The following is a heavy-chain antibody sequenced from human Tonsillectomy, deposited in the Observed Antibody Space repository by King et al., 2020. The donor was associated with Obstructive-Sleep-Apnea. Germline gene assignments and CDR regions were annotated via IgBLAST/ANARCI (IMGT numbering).Heavy chain of an antibody. J-gene: IGHJ4*02. CDR2: IWYDGSKK. CDR3: ARGRGVVVTGD. CDR1: GFTFSSDG. Sequence: VQRVESGGGVVQRGRCLRLSCAASGFTFSSDGMHWVRQAPGKGLEWGAVIWYDGSKKYYADSVKGRFTISRDNSKNTLYLQMNSLRAEDTAVYYCARGRGVVVTGDWGQGTLVTVSS. V-gene: IGHV3-33*01. D-gene: IGHD2-21*02.